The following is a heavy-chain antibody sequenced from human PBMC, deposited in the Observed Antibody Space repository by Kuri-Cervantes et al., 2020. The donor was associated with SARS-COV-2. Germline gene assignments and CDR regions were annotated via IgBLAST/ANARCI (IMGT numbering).Heavy chain of an antibody. Sequence: GGSLRLSCAASGFTFSSYGMHWVRQAPGKGLEWVAFIRYDGSNKYYADSVKGRFTISRDNAKNTLYLQMNSLRDEDTAMYFCARDVAGKDDYWGQGALVTVSS. J-gene: IGHJ4*02. CDR1: GFTFSSYG. D-gene: IGHD6-19*01. CDR2: IRYDGSNK. V-gene: IGHV3-30*02. CDR3: ARDVAGKDDY.